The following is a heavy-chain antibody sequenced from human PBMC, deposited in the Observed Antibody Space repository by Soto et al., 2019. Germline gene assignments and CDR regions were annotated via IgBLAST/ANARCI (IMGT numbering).Heavy chain of an antibody. Sequence: SETLSLTCTVSGGSFSGYFWTWIRQPPGKGLEWLAEINHSGITNYNPSVESRVSMSVDTSKNQFSLRLYSVTAADTAVYYCVRGPYNYNSRYFGPWGQGTLVTV. CDR3: VRGPYNYNSRYFGP. J-gene: IGHJ5*02. D-gene: IGHD1-1*01. CDR2: INHSGIT. CDR1: GGSFSGYF. V-gene: IGHV4-34*01.